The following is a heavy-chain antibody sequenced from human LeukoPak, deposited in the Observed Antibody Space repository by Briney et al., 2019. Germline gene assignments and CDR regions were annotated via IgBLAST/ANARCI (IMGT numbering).Heavy chain of an antibody. CDR2: INPNSGGT. CDR1: GYTFTGYY. Sequence: GASVKVSCTASGYTFTGYYMHWVRQAPGQGLEWMGWINPNSGGTNYAQKFQGRVTMTRDASISTAYMELSRLRSDDTAVYYCARDYYYGSGSLNYMDVWGKGTTVTISS. CDR3: ARDYYYGSGSLNYMDV. D-gene: IGHD3-10*01. V-gene: IGHV1-2*02. J-gene: IGHJ6*03.